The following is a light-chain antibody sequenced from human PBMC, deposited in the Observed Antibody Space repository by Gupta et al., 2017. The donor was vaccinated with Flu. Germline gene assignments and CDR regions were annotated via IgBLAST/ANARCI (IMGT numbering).Light chain of an antibody. Sequence: EIVLTQSPGILSLSPGERATLSCRASQSVGSSYLAWYQQKPGQAPSLLIYGASSRATGLPDRFSGSGSGTDLTPTISRLEPEDFAVYYCQKEGNSPITFGRGTKVEI. J-gene: IGKJ4*01. CDR1: QSVGSSY. V-gene: IGKV3-20*01. CDR2: GAS. CDR3: QKEGNSPIT.